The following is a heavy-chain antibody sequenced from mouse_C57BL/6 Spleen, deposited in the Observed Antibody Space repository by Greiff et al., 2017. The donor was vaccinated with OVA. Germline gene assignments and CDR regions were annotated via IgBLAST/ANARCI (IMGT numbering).Heavy chain of an antibody. J-gene: IGHJ3*01. CDR2: IDPSDSYT. CDR3: ASGYSNYEAWFAY. V-gene: IGHV1-59*01. CDR1: GYTFTSYW. Sequence: QVQLQQPGAELVRPGTSVKLSCKASGYTFTSYWMHWVKQRPGQGLEWIGVIDPSDSYTNYNQKFKGKATLTVDTSSSTAYMQLSSLTSEDSAVYYCASGYSNYEAWFAYWGQGTLVTVSA. D-gene: IGHD2-5*01.